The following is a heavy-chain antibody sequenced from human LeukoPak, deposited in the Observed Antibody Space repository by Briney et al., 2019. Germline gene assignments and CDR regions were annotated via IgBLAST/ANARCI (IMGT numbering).Heavy chain of an antibody. Sequence: GASVKVSCKASGYTFTSYGISWVRQAPGQGLEWMGWISAYNGNTNYAQKLQGRVTKTTDTSTSTAYMELRSLRSDDTAVYYCARDPAPRYSSGWYHYWGQGTLVTVSS. J-gene: IGHJ4*02. CDR1: GYTFTSYG. V-gene: IGHV1-18*01. D-gene: IGHD6-19*01. CDR2: ISAYNGNT. CDR3: ARDPAPRYSSGWYHY.